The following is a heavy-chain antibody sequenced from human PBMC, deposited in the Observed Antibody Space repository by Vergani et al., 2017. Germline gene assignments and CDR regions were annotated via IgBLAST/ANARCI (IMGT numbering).Heavy chain of an antibody. CDR1: GGSISSGGYY. CDR2: IYYSGRT. J-gene: IGHJ5*02. Sequence: QVQLQESGPGLVKPSQTLSLTCTVSGGSISSGGYYWSWIRQHPGNGLAWIGYIYYSGRTYYNPSLKSRVTISVDTAQNQFSLKLSSVTAADTAVYYCARDISGWYVLWGQGTLVTVSS. D-gene: IGHD6-19*01. V-gene: IGHV4-31*03. CDR3: ARDISGWYVL.